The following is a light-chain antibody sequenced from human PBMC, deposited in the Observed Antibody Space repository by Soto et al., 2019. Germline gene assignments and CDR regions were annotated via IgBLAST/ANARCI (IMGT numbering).Light chain of an antibody. V-gene: IGKV1-27*01. CDR1: QGISNF. CDR3: QNYNSAPIT. CDR2: AAS. Sequence: DIQMTQSPSSLSASVGDRVIITCRASQGISNFLAWYQQKPGKVPKLLIYAASTLQSGVPSRFSGSGSGTDFTLTISSLQPEDVATYYCQNYNSAPITFGQGTRLEIK. J-gene: IGKJ5*01.